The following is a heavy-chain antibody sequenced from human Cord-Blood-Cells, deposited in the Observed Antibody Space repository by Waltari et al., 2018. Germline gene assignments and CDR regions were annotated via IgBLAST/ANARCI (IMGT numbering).Heavy chain of an antibody. CDR2: INQSGST. Sequence: QVQLQQWGAGLLKPSETLSLTCAVYGGSFSGYYWSWIRQPPGKGLEWIGEINQSGSTKYNPSLKSRVTISVDTSKNQFSLKLSSVTAADTAVYYCARSPGSWYYFDYWGQGTLVTVSS. J-gene: IGHJ4*02. V-gene: IGHV4-34*01. CDR1: GGSFSGYY. D-gene: IGHD6-13*01. CDR3: ARSPGSWYYFDY.